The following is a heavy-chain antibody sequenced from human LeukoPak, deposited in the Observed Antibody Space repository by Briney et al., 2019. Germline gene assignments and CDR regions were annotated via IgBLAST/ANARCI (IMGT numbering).Heavy chain of an antibody. CDR1: GFTFSSYA. D-gene: IGHD6-6*01. J-gene: IGHJ5*02. CDR3: ARVLGSSGNWFDP. V-gene: IGHV3-23*01. Sequence: GGSLRLSCAASGFTFSSYAMSWARQAPGKGLEWVSAISGSGGSTYYADSVKGRFTISRDNSKNTLYLQMNSLRAEDTAVYYCARVLGSSGNWFDPWGQGTLVTVSS. CDR2: ISGSGGST.